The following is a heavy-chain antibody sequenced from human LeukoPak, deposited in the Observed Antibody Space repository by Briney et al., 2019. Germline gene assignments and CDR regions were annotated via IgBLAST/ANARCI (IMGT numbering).Heavy chain of an antibody. J-gene: IGHJ3*02. V-gene: IGHV1-8*01. CDR1: GYTFTSYD. D-gene: IGHD3-16*01. CDR3: ARGVHPMITFGGAKYDDAFDI. CDR2: MNPNSGNT. Sequence: ASVKVSCKASGYTFTSYDINWVRQATGQGLEWMGWMNPNSGNTGYAQKFQGRVTMTRNTSISTAYMELSSLRSEDTAVYYCARGVHPMITFGGAKYDDAFDIWGQGTMVTVSS.